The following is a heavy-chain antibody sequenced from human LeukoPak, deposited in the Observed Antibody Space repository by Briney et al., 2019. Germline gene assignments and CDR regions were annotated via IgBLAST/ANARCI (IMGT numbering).Heavy chain of an antibody. CDR2: IYYSEST. CDR1: GGSISSYY. D-gene: IGHD4-11*01. V-gene: IGHV4-59*12. CDR3: ARDRYGNYGPSFDY. Sequence: SETLSLTCTVSGGSISSYYWSWIRQTPGKGLEWIGYIYYSESTNYNPSLKSRVTMSVDTSKNQFSLKLSSVTAADTAVYYCARDRYGNYGPSFDYWGQGTLVTVSS. J-gene: IGHJ4*02.